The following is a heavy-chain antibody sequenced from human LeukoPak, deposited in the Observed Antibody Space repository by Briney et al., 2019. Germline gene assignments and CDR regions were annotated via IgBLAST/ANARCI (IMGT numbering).Heavy chain of an antibody. J-gene: IGHJ4*02. V-gene: IGHV3-9*01. CDR3: AKVRGTYSSGYFFDY. D-gene: IGHD6-19*01. CDR1: GFTFDNYA. Sequence: GGSLRLSCAASGFTFDNYAMHWLRHAPGKGLEGLAIISWNSGYIGYADSVKGRFTISRDNAKKSLDLQMNSLSAEDTAFYYCAKVRGTYSSGYFFDYWGQGTLVTVSS. CDR2: ISWNSGYI.